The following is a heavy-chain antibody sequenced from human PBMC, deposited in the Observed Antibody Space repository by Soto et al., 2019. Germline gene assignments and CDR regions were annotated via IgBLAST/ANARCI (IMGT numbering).Heavy chain of an antibody. J-gene: IGHJ5*02. CDR3: ARQVYNWFHP. Sequence: SETLSLTCTVSGGSISSYYWSWIRQPPGKGLEWIGYIYYSGSTNYNPSLKSRVTISVDTSKNQFSLKLSSVTAADTAVYYCARQVYNWFHPWGQGTRVTVAS. CDR1: GGSISSYY. V-gene: IGHV4-59*08. CDR2: IYYSGST.